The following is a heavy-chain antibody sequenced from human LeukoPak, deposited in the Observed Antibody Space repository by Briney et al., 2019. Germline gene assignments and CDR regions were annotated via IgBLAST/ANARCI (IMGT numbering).Heavy chain of an antibody. V-gene: IGHV3-30*18. CDR3: AKASNYYDSSGYSYWYFDL. Sequence: AGGSLRLSCAASGFTFGSYGMHWVRQAPGQGLEWVAVISFDGSDKYYADSVKGRFTISRDSSKNTLYLQVNSLRAEDTAVYYCAKASNYYDSSGYSYWYFDLWGRGTLVTVSS. CDR2: ISFDGSDK. J-gene: IGHJ2*01. CDR1: GFTFGSYG. D-gene: IGHD3-22*01.